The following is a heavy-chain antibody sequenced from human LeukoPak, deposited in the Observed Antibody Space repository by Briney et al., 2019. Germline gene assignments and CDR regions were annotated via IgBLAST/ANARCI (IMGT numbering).Heavy chain of an antibody. J-gene: IGHJ4*02. Sequence: GESLKISCRSSGYRFTGYWIGWVRQMPGKGLEWMGIIYPGDSGTRYGPSFQGQVTISVDKSISTAYLQWTSLKASDTAMYYCARHAKAYGSSCDYWGQGTLVTVSS. CDR2: IYPGDSGT. CDR1: GYRFTGYW. CDR3: ARHAKAYGSSCDY. V-gene: IGHV5-51*01. D-gene: IGHD6-13*01.